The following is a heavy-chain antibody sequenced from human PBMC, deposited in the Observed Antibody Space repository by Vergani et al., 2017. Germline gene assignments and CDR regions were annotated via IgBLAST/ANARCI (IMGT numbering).Heavy chain of an antibody. CDR3: ARGARGYYYYGMDV. J-gene: IGHJ6*02. Sequence: QVQLVQSGAEVKKPGSSVKVSCKASGGTFSSYAISWVRQAPGQGLEWMGRINTNTGNPTYAQGFTGRFVFSLDTSVSTAYLQISSLKAEDTAVYYCARGARGYYYYGMDVWGQGTTVTVSS. V-gene: IGHV7-4-1*02. CDR1: GGTFSSYA. CDR2: INTNTGNP.